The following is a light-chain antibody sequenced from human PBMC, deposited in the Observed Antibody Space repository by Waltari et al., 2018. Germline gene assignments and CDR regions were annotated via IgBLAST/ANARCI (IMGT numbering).Light chain of an antibody. Sequence: CRASRSVGRDLAWYQQRPGQSPRLLIYDASYRATGIPARFSGSGSETDFTLTISSLQPEDFAVYYCQQRRSWPLTFGGGTRVQI. J-gene: IGKJ4*01. V-gene: IGKV3-11*01. CDR1: RSVGRD. CDR3: QQRRSWPLT. CDR2: DAS.